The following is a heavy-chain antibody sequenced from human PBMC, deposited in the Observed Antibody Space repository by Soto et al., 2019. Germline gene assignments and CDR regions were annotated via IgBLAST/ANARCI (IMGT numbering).Heavy chain of an antibody. Sequence: GGSLRLSCAASGFTFSSYSMNWVRQAPGKGLEWVSSISSSSSYIYYADSVKGRFTISRDNAKNSLYLQMNSLRAEDTAVYYCARSGGSARSHRGYVRITMLGDPVDYWGQGTLVTVSS. CDR2: ISSSSSYI. CDR3: ARSGGSARSHRGYVRITMLGDPVDY. V-gene: IGHV3-21*01. D-gene: IGHD3-10*02. J-gene: IGHJ4*02. CDR1: GFTFSSYS.